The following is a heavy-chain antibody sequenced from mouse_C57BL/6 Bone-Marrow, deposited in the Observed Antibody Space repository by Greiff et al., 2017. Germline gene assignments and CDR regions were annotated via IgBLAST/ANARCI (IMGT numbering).Heavy chain of an antibody. CDR2: INPSTGGT. D-gene: IGHD2-4*01. CDR3: ARCYDYDVGWYFDV. Sequence: EVQLQQSGPELVKPGASVKISCKASGYSFTGYYMNWVKQSPEKSLEWIGEINPSTGGTTYTQKFKAKATLTVDTSSSPAYMQLKSLTSEDSAVYYCARCYDYDVGWYFDVWGTGTTVTVSS. V-gene: IGHV1-42*01. CDR1: GYSFTGYY. J-gene: IGHJ1*03.